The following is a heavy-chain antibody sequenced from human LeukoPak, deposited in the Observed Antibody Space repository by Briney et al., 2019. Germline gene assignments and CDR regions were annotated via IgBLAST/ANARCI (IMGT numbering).Heavy chain of an antibody. CDR2: INYSGDTT. CDR1: EFTFSDYA. D-gene: IGHD4-17*01. CDR3: VYSGDYEKGY. Sequence: GGSLRLSCAASEFTFSDYAMNWVRQAPGKGLEWISTINYSGDTTYYADSVKGRFTISRDNAKNSLYLQMNSLRAEDTAVYYCVYSGDYEKGYWGQGTLVTVSS. V-gene: IGHV3-23*01. J-gene: IGHJ4*02.